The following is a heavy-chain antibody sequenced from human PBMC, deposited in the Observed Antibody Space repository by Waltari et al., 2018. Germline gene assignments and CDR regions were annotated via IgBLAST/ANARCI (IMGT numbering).Heavy chain of an antibody. V-gene: IGHV4-39*07. J-gene: IGHJ4*02. D-gene: IGHD6-13*01. Sequence: RPLQDSGPGLVKPSETLSLPCPVSGGSISSSSYYWGWIRQPPGKGLDWIGSIYYRGSTYYNPSLKSRVTISVDTSKNQFSLKLSSVTAADTAVYYCARDYSAAAAILGYFDYWGQGTLVTVSS. CDR2: IYYRGST. CDR3: ARDYSAAAAILGYFDY. CDR1: GGSISSSSYY.